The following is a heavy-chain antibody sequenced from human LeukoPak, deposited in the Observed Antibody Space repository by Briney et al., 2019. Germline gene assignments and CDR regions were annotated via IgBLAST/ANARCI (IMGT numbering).Heavy chain of an antibody. J-gene: IGHJ4*02. CDR2: ISSSSSYI. V-gene: IGHV3-21*01. D-gene: IGHD1-1*01. CDR1: GFTFSSYS. Sequence: PGGSLRLSCAASGFTFSSYSMNWVRQAPGKGLEWVSSISSSSSYIYYADSVKGQFTISRDNAKNSLYLQMNSLRAEDTAVYYCATHGRELDYWGQGTLVTVSS. CDR3: ATHGRELDY.